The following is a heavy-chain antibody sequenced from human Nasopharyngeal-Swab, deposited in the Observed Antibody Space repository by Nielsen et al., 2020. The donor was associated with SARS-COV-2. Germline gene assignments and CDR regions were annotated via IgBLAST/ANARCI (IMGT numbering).Heavy chain of an antibody. Sequence: ASVKVSCKASGYSFTRYSMHWVRQAPGQRLEWMAWLNGGNTNTEYSQKFLGRVTITRDTPASTAYMELDSLTSEDTALYYCARDIEEWLVVPSLSFDFWGQGTLVTVSS. J-gene: IGHJ4*02. D-gene: IGHD3-3*01. V-gene: IGHV1-3*01. CDR2: LNGGNTNT. CDR1: GYSFTRYS. CDR3: ARDIEEWLVVPSLSFDF.